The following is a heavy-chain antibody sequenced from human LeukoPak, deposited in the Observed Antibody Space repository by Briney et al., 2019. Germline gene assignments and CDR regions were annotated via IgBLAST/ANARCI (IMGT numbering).Heavy chain of an antibody. CDR1: GGSFSGYY. V-gene: IGHV4-34*01. J-gene: IGHJ4*02. CDR3: ARGSGGATFDY. D-gene: IGHD1-26*01. Sequence: ETLSLTCAVYGGSFSGYYWSWIRQPPGKGLEWIGEINHSGSTNYNPSLKSRVTISVDTSKNQFSLKLSSVTAADTAVYYCARGSGGATFDYWGQGTLVTVSS. CDR2: INHSGST.